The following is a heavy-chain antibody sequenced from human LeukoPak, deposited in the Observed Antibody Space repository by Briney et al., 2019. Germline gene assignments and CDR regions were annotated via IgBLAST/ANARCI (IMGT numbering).Heavy chain of an antibody. D-gene: IGHD4-23*01. CDR2: ITPILDIT. J-gene: IGHJ3*02. CDR3: ARSFYGSNFPGADAFDI. CDR1: GGTFSSYA. V-gene: IGHV1-69*04. Sequence: SVKVSCKASGGTFSSYAISWVRQAPGQGLEWMGRITPILDITNYAQRFQDRVTITADKSTSTAYMEVSSLRSQDTAVYYCARSFYGSNFPGADAFDIWGQGTMVTVSS.